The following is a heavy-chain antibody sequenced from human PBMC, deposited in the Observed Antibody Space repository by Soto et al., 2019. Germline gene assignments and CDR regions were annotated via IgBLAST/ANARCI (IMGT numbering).Heavy chain of an antibody. D-gene: IGHD6-13*01. Sequence: PSETLSLTCAVYGGSFSGYYRSWIRQPPGKGLEWIGEINHSGSTNYNPSLKSRVTISVDTSKNQFSLKLSSVTAADTAVYYCAREGQPRRRFGMDVWGQGTTVTVSS. J-gene: IGHJ6*02. CDR1: GGSFSGYY. V-gene: IGHV4-34*01. CDR2: INHSGST. CDR3: AREGQPRRRFGMDV.